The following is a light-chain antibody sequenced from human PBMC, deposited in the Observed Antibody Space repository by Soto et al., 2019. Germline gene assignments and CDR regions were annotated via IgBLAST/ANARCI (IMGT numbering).Light chain of an antibody. CDR1: SSDVGGYNY. CDR3: SSYAGNNNFVV. J-gene: IGLJ7*01. CDR2: EVS. Sequence: QSALTQPASVSGSPGQSITIPCTGTSSDVGGYNYVSWFQQHPGKAPKLMIYEVSRRPSGVSNRFSGSKSGNTASLTISGLQAEDEADYYCSSYAGNNNFVVFGGGTQLTVL. V-gene: IGLV2-14*01.